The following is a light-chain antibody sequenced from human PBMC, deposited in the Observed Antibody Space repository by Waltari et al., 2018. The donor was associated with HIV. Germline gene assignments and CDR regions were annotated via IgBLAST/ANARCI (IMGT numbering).Light chain of an antibody. Sequence: QSVLTQPPSVSAAPGQKVTISCPGSSSNMGNTYVSWYQQLPGTAPKLLIFENNKRPSGIPDRFSGSKSGTSATLGITGLQTGDEADYYCGTWDSSLSAGVFGGGTKLTVL. V-gene: IGLV1-51*02. CDR3: GTWDSSLSAGV. J-gene: IGLJ3*02. CDR2: ENN. CDR1: SSNMGNTY.